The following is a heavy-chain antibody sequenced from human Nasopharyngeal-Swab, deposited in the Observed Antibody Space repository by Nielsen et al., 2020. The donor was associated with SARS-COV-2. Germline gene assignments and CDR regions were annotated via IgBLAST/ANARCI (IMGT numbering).Heavy chain of an antibody. CDR3: AREDDFWSGSTDYYYYYYMDV. Sequence: VCQAPGKGLEWVSAISGSGGSTYYADSVKGRFTISRDNAKNSLYLQMNSLRAEDTAVYYCAREDDFWSGSTDYYYYYYMDVWGKGTTVTVSS. CDR2: ISGSGGST. D-gene: IGHD3-3*01. J-gene: IGHJ6*03. V-gene: IGHV3-23*01.